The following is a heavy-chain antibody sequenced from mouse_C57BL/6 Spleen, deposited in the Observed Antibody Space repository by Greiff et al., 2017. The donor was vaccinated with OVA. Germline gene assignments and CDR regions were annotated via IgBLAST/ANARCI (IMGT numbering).Heavy chain of an antibody. CDR1: GYTFTDYN. D-gene: IGHD2-1*01. Sequence: VQLKESGPELVKPGASVKIPCKASGYTFTDYNMDWVKQSHGKSLEWIGDINPNNGGTNYNQKSKGKATLTVDKSSSTAYMELRSLTSEDTAVYYCARYGYGNYWYFDVWGTGTTVTVSS. CDR3: ARYGYGNYWYFDV. J-gene: IGHJ1*03. V-gene: IGHV1-18*01. CDR2: INPNNGGT.